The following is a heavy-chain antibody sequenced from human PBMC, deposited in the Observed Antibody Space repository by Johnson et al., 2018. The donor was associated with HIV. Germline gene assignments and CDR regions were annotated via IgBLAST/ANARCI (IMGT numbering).Heavy chain of an antibody. CDR3: AKDMGYSSFGYGFDI. CDR1: GFSFSTYA. CDR2: INWHGGST. J-gene: IGHJ3*02. V-gene: IGHV3-20*04. D-gene: IGHD6-19*01. Sequence: VQLVESGGGVVQPGRCLRLSCAASGFSFSTYAMSWVRQTPGKGLEWVSGINWHGGSTGYAGSVKGRFTISRENGENSLYLQMNSLRTEDTALYYCAKDMGYSSFGYGFDIWGQGTMVTVSS.